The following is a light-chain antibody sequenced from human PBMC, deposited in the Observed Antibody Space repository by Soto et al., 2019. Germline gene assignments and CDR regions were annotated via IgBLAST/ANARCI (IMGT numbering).Light chain of an antibody. CDR3: QHSYKSPTCT. CDR2: AVS. J-gene: IGKJ1*01. V-gene: IGKV1-39*01. Sequence: DLQMTQSPSSLSASVGDRVTITFRASQNIGNYLHWYQQQPGKAPKLLIYAVSTFQTGVPSMFSGSGYGTDFPLTISGLQPEDFATFYCQHSYKSPTCTFGQGTKVEIK. CDR1: QNIGNY.